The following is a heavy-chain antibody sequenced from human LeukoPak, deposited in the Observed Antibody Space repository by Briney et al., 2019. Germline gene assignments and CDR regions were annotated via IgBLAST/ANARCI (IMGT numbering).Heavy chain of an antibody. J-gene: IGHJ5*02. CDR3: ARLLVGAKYSNNWFDP. D-gene: IGHD1-26*01. V-gene: IGHV5-51*01. Sequence: GGSLEISGKGSGSSFTSYWSGGVRQLPGKGREGMGIIYPGDSDTRYSPSFQGQVTISADQSISTAYLQWSSLKASDTAMYYCARLLVGAKYSNNWFDPWGQGTLVTVSS. CDR2: IYPGDSDT. CDR1: GSSFTSYW.